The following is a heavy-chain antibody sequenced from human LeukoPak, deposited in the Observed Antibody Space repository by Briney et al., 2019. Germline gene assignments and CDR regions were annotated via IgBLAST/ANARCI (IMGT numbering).Heavy chain of an antibody. CDR2: INLSGNT. CDR1: GGSFGGYY. V-gene: IGHV4-34*01. CDR3: AREAVAVGGSWFDP. J-gene: IGHJ5*02. Sequence: PSQTLSLTSGVFGGSFGGYYWSWIRQPPGQGLEWIGEINLSGNTNYNPSLKSRFSISVDPSRNQFSLHLTSVTAAVTAVYDCAREAVAVGGSWFDPWGQGTLVTVPS. D-gene: IGHD6-19*01.